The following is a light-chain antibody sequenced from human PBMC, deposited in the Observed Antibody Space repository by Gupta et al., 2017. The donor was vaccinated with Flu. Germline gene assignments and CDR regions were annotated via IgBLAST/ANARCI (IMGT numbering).Light chain of an antibody. CDR2: AAS. V-gene: IGKV3-11*01. Sequence: EIMTTPSPATLALSPGEGATSSCRTSQNVNSYLDWYQQSPDQAPRLLLYAASDRAASIPGMFSGSWSGTDFTLTSSSRDAEDFAVYYDQYGGNWFTFGWGAKL. CDR1: QNVNSY. CDR3: QYGGNWFT. J-gene: IGKJ4*01.